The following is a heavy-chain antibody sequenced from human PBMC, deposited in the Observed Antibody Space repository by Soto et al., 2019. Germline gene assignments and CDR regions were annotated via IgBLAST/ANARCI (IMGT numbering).Heavy chain of an antibody. CDR2: IYSGGTT. D-gene: IGHD5-12*01. Sequence: EVQVVESGGGLIQTGGSLRLSCVVSGFTVSSTNYMSWVRQAPGKGLEWVSAIYSGGTTFYADSVKGRFTISRDNSKNTLYLQMNSLRAEDTAVYYCHGYGYWGQGTLVTVSS. CDR3: HGYGY. V-gene: IGHV3-53*01. CDR1: GFTVSSTNY. J-gene: IGHJ4*02.